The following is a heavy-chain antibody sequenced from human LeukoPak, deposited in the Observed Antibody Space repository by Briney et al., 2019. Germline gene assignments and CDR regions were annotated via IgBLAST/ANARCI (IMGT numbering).Heavy chain of an antibody. J-gene: IGHJ4*02. V-gene: IGHV5-51*01. CDR1: GCTFSGHW. CDR3: GSRIVESTSPPDY. D-gene: IGHD1-26*01. Sequence: GESLKIPCKGSGCTFSGHWSDWVRQLPRKGLEWMGIIYAGDSETRYSPSFQGQVTLSVDKSISTAYLQWSSLKASDTAMYYCGSRIVESTSPPDYWGQGTLVTVSS. CDR2: IYAGDSET.